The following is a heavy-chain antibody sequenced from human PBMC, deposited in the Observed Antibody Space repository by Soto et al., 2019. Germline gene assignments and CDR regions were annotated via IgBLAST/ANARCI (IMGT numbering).Heavy chain of an antibody. CDR3: ARDMFKSVYTALVLPRPLLSL. D-gene: IGHD5-18*01. CDR2: IWYDGSNK. J-gene: IGHJ4*02. CDR1: GFTFSSYG. V-gene: IGHV3-33*01. Sequence: GGSLRLSCAASGFTFSSYGMHWVRQAPGKGLEWVAVIWYDGSNKYYADSVKGRFTISRDNSKNTLYLQMNSLRAEDTAVYYCARDMFKSVYTALVLPRPLLSLWAQGTLDLVSS.